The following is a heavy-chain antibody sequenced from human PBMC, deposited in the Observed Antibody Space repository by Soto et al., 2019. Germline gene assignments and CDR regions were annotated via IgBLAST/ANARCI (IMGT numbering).Heavy chain of an antibody. D-gene: IGHD1-20*01. CDR3: ATHRLPPGPHNLSPFDY. J-gene: IGHJ4*02. V-gene: IGHV1-24*01. Sequence: QVQLVQSGAEVKKPGASVKVSCKVSEYSLTELSMHWVRQAPGKGLEWMGGFDPENGKTIYAPKFQGRVTMTEDTSPDTAYMEVSSLTSEDTALYYCATHRLPPGPHNLSPFDYWGQGTLVTVSS. CDR2: FDPENGKT. CDR1: EYSLTELS.